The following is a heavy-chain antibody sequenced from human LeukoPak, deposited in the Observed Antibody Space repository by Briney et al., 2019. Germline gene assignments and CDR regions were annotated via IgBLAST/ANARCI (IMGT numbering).Heavy chain of an antibody. J-gene: IGHJ4*02. D-gene: IGHD6-6*01. V-gene: IGHV3-7*01. CDR1: GFTFSTYW. CDR2: IKADGGEK. Sequence: GSLRLSCAASGFTFSTYWMNWVRQTPGQGLEWVAKIKADGGEKNHVDSVKGRFTISRDKAKNSLYLQMNSLRVEDTAVYYCARGGAARPDFWGQGTLVTVSS. CDR3: ARGGAARPDF.